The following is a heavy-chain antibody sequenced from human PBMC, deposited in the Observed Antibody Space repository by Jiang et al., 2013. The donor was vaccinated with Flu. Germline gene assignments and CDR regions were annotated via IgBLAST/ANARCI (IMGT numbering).Heavy chain of an antibody. D-gene: IGHD3-16*01. CDR1: GDSIKTISYY. CDR3: ARSMMIIVWGGLPRRCLLII. V-gene: IGHV4-39*01. J-gene: IGHJ3*02. Sequence: GSGLVKPSETLSLTCTVSGDSIKTISYYWGWVRRPPGKRLEWIGSMFYSGNTYYSPSLKDRVSISVDTSKNQFSLRLSSVTAADTAVYYCARSMMIIVWGGLPRRCLLIIWGQGTMVTVSS. CDR2: MFYSGNT.